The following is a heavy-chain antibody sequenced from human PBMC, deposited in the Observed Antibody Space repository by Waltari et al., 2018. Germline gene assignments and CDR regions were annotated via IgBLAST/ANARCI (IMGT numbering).Heavy chain of an antibody. V-gene: IGHV1-69*01. CDR3: ARKAWSGYLSWFDP. D-gene: IGHD3-3*01. CDR2: IIPMFGRA. J-gene: IGHJ5*02. Sequence: QVQLVQSGAEVKRPGSSVKVSCNASGGTSNNQAFHWVRQAPGQGLEWMGGIIPMFGRANYAEKFQGRVTITADESTSTAYMELNSLRSEDTAVYYCARKAWSGYLSWFDPWGQGTLVTVSS. CDR1: GGTSNNQA.